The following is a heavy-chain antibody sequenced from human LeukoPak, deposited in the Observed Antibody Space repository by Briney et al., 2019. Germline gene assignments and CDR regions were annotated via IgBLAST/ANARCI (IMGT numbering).Heavy chain of an antibody. D-gene: IGHD1-26*01. V-gene: IGHV1-2*02. CDR2: INPNSGDT. Sequence: ASVKVSCKASGYTFTGYYIHWVRQAPGQGLEWMGWINPNSGDTNYAQKFQSRVTMTRDTSISIAYMDLKRLTSDDTAVYYCAREYAGTTTNRLDPWGQGTLVTVSS. CDR3: AREYAGTTTNRLDP. J-gene: IGHJ5*02. CDR1: GYTFTGYY.